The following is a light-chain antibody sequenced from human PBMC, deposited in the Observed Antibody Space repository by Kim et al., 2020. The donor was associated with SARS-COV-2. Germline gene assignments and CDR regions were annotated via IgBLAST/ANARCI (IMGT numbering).Light chain of an antibody. CDR1: NIGSKS. CDR3: QVWVSSSDQGV. V-gene: IGLV3-21*04. J-gene: IGLJ3*02. CDR2: YDS. Sequence: APGKTARITCGGNNIGSKSVHWYQQKPGQAPVLVIYYDSDRPSGIPERFSGSNSGNTATLTISRVEAGDEADYYCQVWVSSSDQGVFGGGTQLTVL.